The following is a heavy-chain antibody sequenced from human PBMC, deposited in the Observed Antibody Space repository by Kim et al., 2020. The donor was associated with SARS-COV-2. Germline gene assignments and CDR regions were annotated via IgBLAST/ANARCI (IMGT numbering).Heavy chain of an antibody. CDR3: ARDLTGMVIYYYYGMDV. J-gene: IGHJ6*02. CDR2: ISAYNVNT. D-gene: IGHD2-21*01. Sequence: ASVKVSCKASGYTFTSNGISWVRQAPGQGLEWMGWISAYNVNTNYAQKLQCRVTMTTDTSTSTAYMELRSLRSDDTAVYYCARDLTGMVIYYYYGMDVWGPGTTVTVSS. CDR1: GYTFTSNG. V-gene: IGHV1-18*01.